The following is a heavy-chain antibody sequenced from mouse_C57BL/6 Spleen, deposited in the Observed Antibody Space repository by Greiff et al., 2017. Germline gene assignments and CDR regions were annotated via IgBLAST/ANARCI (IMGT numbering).Heavy chain of an antibody. D-gene: IGHD4-1*01. CDR3: ARPKLTGGPYWYFDV. CDR1: GYSFTGYY. V-gene: IGHV1-42*01. Sequence: VQLQQSGPELVKPGASVKISCKASGYSFTGYYMNWVKQSPEKSLEWIGEINPSTGGTTYNQKFKAKATLTVDKSSSTAYMQLKRLTSEDSAVYYCARPKLTGGPYWYFDVWGTGTTVTVSS. J-gene: IGHJ1*03. CDR2: INPSTGGT.